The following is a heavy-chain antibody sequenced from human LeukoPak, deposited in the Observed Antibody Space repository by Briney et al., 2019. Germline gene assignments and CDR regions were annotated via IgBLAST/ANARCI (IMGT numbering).Heavy chain of an antibody. CDR1: GFTFGDYA. CDR3: TRTPSAAAPFDY. D-gene: IGHD2-2*01. J-gene: IGHJ4*02. Sequence: GGSLRLSCTGSGFTFGDYAMSWVRQAPGKGLEWVAFIRSKAYGGTPKYAASVKGRFTISRDDSKNIAYVQMNSLRTEDTAVYYYTRTPSAAAPFDYWGQGSLVTVSS. V-gene: IGHV3-49*04. CDR2: IRSKAYGGTP.